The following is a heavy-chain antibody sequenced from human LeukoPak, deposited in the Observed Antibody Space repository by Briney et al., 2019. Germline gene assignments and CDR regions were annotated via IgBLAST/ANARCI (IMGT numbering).Heavy chain of an antibody. V-gene: IGHV4-38-2*01. CDR1: GYSISSGYY. D-gene: IGHD2-2*01. Sequence: TSETLSLTCAVSGYSISSGYYWGWIRQPPGKGLEWIGSIYHSGSTHYNPSLKSRITISVDTSKNQFSLKLTSVTAADTAMYYCARQWQSTGFDYWGQRTLVTVSS. CDR3: ARQWQSTGFDY. J-gene: IGHJ4*02. CDR2: IYHSGST.